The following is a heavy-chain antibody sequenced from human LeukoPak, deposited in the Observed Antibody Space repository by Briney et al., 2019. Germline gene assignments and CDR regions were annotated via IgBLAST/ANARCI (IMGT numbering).Heavy chain of an antibody. V-gene: IGHV3-30*18. CDR3: AKGGIAAAATGIY. Sequence: GGSLRLSCAASGFTSSSYGMHWVRQAPGKGLEWVAVISYDGSNKYYADSVKGRFTISRDNSKNTLYLQMNSLRAEDTAVYYCAKGGIAAAATGIYWGQGTLVTVSS. D-gene: IGHD6-13*01. J-gene: IGHJ4*02. CDR2: ISYDGSNK. CDR1: GFTSSSYG.